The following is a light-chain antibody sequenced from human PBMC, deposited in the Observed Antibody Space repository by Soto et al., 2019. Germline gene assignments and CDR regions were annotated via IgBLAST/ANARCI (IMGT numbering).Light chain of an antibody. CDR1: QSVNSN. V-gene: IGKV3-15*01. J-gene: IGKJ1*01. CDR2: GAS. CDR3: QQYNSYSGT. Sequence: EIVMTQPPATLSVSPGERATLTCRASQSVNSNLAWYQHKPGQAPRLLIFGASTRATGIPARFSGSGSGTEFTLTISSLQPDDFATYYCQQYNSYSGTFGQGTKVEIK.